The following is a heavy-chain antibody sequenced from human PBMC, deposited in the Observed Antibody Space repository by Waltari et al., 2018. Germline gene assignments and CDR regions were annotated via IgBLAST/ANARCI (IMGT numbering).Heavy chain of an antibody. CDR3: ARDTRRDYGDYGPDAFDI. CDR2: IIISSSYI. V-gene: IGHV3-21*01. D-gene: IGHD4-17*01. CDR1: GFTFSSYS. J-gene: IGHJ3*02. Sequence: EVQLVESGGGLVKPGGSLRLSCAASGFTFSSYSMNWVRQAPGKGLEWVSSIIISSSYIYYADSVKGRFTISRDNAKNSLYLQMNSLRAEDTAVYYCARDTRRDYGDYGPDAFDIWGQGTMVTVSS.